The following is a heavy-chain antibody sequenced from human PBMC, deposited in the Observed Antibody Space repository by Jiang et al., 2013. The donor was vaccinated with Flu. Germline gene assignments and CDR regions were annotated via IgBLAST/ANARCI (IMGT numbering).Heavy chain of an antibody. Sequence: VQLVESGGGVVQPGRSLRLSCAASGFTFSSYAMHWVRQAPGKGLEWVAVISYDGSNKYYADSVKGRFTISRDNSKNTLYLQMNSLRAEDTAVYYCASLAVAGTGTPFDYWGQGPWSPSPQ. CDR2: ISYDGSNK. V-gene: IGHV3-30*01. CDR3: ASLAVAGTGTPFDY. CDR1: GFTFSSYA. D-gene: IGHD6-19*01. J-gene: IGHJ4*02.